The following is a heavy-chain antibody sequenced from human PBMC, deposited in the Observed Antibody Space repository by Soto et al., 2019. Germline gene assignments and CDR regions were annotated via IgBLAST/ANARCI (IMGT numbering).Heavy chain of an antibody. V-gene: IGHV1-69*13. Sequence: GASVTVSCKASGGTFTNYAVSWVRQAPGQRLEWMGSIIPIFGTANYAQKFQGRVTITADEFTSTAYMELSNLRSEDTAVYYCARTAYTSMTTHWFDCWGQGTLVTVSS. CDR3: ARTAYTSMTTHWFDC. CDR1: GGTFTNYA. D-gene: IGHD5-18*01. J-gene: IGHJ5*01. CDR2: IIPIFGTA.